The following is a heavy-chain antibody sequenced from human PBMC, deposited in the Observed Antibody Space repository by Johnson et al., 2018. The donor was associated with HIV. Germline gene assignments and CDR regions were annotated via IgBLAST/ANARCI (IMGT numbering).Heavy chain of an antibody. D-gene: IGHD6-19*01. Sequence: QMLLVESGGGVVQPGRSLRLSCAASGFTFSSYAMHWVRQAPGKGLEWVANIKQDGSEKYYVDSVKGRFAISRDNSKNTLYLQMNSLRAEDTAVYYCARELGSGWGETADAFDMWGQGTMVTVSS. CDR1: GFTFSSYA. J-gene: IGHJ3*02. CDR3: ARELGSGWGETADAFDM. V-gene: IGHV3-30*09. CDR2: IKQDGSEK.